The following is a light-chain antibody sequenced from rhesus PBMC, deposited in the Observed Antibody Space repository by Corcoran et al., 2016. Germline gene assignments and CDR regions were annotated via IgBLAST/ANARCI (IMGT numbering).Light chain of an antibody. J-gene: IGKJ4*01. Sequence: EIVMTQSPATLVLSPGERATLPCRASQSVSSYVAWYQQKPGQAPRLLVYGVSSRATGFPDRVSGSGCGTEFTLTISSLEPEDVGVYFCLQIGKWPLTFGGGTKVELK. CDR3: LQIGKWPLT. V-gene: IGKV3S9*01. CDR2: GVS. CDR1: QSVSSY.